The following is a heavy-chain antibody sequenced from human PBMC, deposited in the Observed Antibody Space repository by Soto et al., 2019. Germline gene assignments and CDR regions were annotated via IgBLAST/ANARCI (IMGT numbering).Heavy chain of an antibody. CDR1: GFTFSSYW. Sequence: EVQLVESGGGLVQPGGSLRLSCAASGFTFSSYWMHWVRQAPGKGLVWVSRINSDGRSTSYADSVKGRFTISRDNAKNKLFLEKNSLRGEETAVYYCARGKYYYDSSGRGWFDPWGQGTLVTVSS. CDR3: ARGKYYYDSSGRGWFDP. CDR2: INSDGRST. D-gene: IGHD3-22*01. V-gene: IGHV3-74*01. J-gene: IGHJ5*02.